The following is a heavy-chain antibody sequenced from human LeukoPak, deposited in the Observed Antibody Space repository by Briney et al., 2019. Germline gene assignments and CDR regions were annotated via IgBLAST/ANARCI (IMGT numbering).Heavy chain of an antibody. V-gene: IGHV3-11*06. Sequence: PGGSLRLSCAASGFTFSDYYMSWIRQAPGKGLEWVSYISSSSSYTNYADSVKGRFTISRDNAKNTLYLQMTSLRAEDTAVYYCARGGSGNFYYWGQGTLVTVSS. CDR2: ISSSSSYT. D-gene: IGHD1-26*01. CDR1: GFTFSDYY. J-gene: IGHJ4*02. CDR3: ARGGSGNFYY.